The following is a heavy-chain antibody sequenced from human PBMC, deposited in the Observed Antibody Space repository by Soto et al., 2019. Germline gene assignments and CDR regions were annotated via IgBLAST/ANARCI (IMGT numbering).Heavy chain of an antibody. CDR3: TTDRPTDYYDSSSPDY. V-gene: IGHV3-15*01. CDR1: GFTFSNAW. CDR2: IKSKTDGGTT. J-gene: IGHJ4*02. D-gene: IGHD3-22*01. Sequence: GGSLRLSCAASGFTFSNAWMSWVRQAPGKGLEWVGHIKSKTDGGTTDYAAPVKGRFTISRDDSKNTLYLQMNSLKTEDTAVYYCTTDRPTDYYDSSSPDYWGQGTLVTVSS.